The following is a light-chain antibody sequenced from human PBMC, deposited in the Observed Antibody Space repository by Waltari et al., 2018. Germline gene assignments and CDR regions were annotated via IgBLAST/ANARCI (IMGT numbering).Light chain of an antibody. CDR3: QHSNTYPPT. J-gene: IGKJ1*01. CDR1: QNINKW. CDR2: DAS. V-gene: IGKV1-5*01. Sequence: DIQMTQSPSTLSSSVGDSVTVTCPASQNINKWLAWYQQKPGKAPNLLIYDASTLQSGVPSRFSGSGFGTEFTLAISSLQPEDFATYFCQHSNTYPPTFGQGTRVELK.